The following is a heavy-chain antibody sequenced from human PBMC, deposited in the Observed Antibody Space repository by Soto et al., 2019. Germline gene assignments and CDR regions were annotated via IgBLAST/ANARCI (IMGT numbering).Heavy chain of an antibody. CDR1: GDSVSSYSAA. V-gene: IGHV6-1*01. CDR2: TYYRSRFFS. Sequence: SQTLSLTCAISGDSVSSYSAAWNWIRQSPSGGLEWLGRTYYRSRFFSDYAESVKSRIIINPDTSKNQFSLQLKSVTPEDSAVYYCVRDRYSSSGWFDPWGQGTPVTVSS. J-gene: IGHJ5*02. CDR3: VRDRYSSSGWFDP. D-gene: IGHD3-10*01.